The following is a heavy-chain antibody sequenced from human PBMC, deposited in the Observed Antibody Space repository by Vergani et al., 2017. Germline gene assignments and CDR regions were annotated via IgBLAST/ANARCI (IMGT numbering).Heavy chain of an antibody. D-gene: IGHD4-11*01. CDR3: VRDPDYSTFDS. J-gene: IGHJ4*02. CDR1: GFTFSAYS. Sequence: DVRLVESGGGVVQPGGSLRLSCAASGFTFSAYSMNWVRQTPGKGLEWISNIGVSDNSIYYADSVMGRFAISRDNARNLLFLQMNSLRADDSALYFCVRDPDYSTFDSWGQGTLVTVS. CDR2: IGVSDNSI. V-gene: IGHV3-48*01.